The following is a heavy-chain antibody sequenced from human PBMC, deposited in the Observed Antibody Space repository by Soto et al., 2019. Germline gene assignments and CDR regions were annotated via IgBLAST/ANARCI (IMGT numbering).Heavy chain of an antibody. CDR3: ARTPQTVAVAGIWY. V-gene: IGHV1-18*04. D-gene: IGHD6-13*01. J-gene: IGHJ4*02. CDR2: ISGYNGDT. CDR1: GYTFCSYG. Sequence: ASVKVSCKTSGYTFCSYGMSWVRQAPGQGLEWMGWISGYNGDTNYAQKLQGRVTMTTDTSTSTAYMELRSLRYDDTAVYYCARTPQTVAVAGIWYWGQGTLVTVSS.